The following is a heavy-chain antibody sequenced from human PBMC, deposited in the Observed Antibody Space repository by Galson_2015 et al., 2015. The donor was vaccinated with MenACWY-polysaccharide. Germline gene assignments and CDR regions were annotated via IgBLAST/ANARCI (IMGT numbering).Heavy chain of an antibody. D-gene: IGHD3-3*01. CDR2: IKHSGSEK. Sequence: SLRLSCAASGFPFSGSWMTWVRQAPGKGLEWVATIKHSGSEKYYVDSVEGRFTVSRDNAKNSLDLQMNSLRAEDTAVYYCARARSWSGLCAFEFWGQGTMVTVSS. J-gene: IGHJ3*01. V-gene: IGHV3-7*01. CDR1: GFPFSGSW. CDR3: ARARSWSGLCAFEF.